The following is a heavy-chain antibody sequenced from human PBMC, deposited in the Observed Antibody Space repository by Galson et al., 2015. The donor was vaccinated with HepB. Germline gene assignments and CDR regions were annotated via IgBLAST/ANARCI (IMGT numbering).Heavy chain of an antibody. CDR3: ARELLDYSNYEGNWFDP. CDR2: IKQDGSEK. J-gene: IGHJ5*02. CDR1: GFTFSSYW. D-gene: IGHD4-11*01. V-gene: IGHV3-7*01. Sequence: SLRLSCAASGFTFSSYWMNWVRQAPGKGLEWVASIKQDGSEKYYVDSVKGRFTISRDNAKNSLYLQMNSLRAEDTAVYYCARELLDYSNYEGNWFDPWGQGTLVTVSS.